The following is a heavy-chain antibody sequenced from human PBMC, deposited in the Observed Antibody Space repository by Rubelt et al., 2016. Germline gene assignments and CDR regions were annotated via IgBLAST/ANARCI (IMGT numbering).Heavy chain of an antibody. Sequence: QVQLLESGPGLVKPSETLSLTCNVSGASIRTYYWNWIRQSPGKALEWIGHIFHDGSTTYNPSLKSRVALSVDMTKNIFSLRLMSVTAEETAVYYLASLASAYDLSFDYWGRGTLVTVSS. CDR3: ASLASAYDLSFDY. V-gene: IGHV4-59*01. J-gene: IGHJ4*02. CDR1: GASIRTYY. D-gene: IGHD5-12*01. CDR2: IFHDGST.